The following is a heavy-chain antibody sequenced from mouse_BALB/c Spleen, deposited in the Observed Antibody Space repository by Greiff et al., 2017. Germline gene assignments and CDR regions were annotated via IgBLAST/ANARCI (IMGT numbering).Heavy chain of an antibody. J-gene: IGHJ3*01. Sequence: QVQLQQSAAELARPGASVKMSCKASGYTFTSYTMHWVKQRPGQGLEWIGYINPSSGYTEYNQKFKDKTTLTADKSSSTAYMQLSSLTSEDSAVYYCARWDGNSVLFAYWGQGTLVTVSA. CDR2: INPSSGYT. D-gene: IGHD2-1*01. CDR3: ARWDGNSVLFAY. CDR1: GYTFTSYT. V-gene: IGHV1-4*02.